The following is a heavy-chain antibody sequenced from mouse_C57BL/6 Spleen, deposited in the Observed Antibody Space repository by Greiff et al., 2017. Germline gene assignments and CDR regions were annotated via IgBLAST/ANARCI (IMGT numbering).Heavy chain of an antibody. CDR3: ARGVITTVVAGYFDV. J-gene: IGHJ1*03. CDR1: GYTFTSYG. Sequence: QVQLQQSGAELARPGASVKLSCKASGYTFTSYGISWVKQRTGQGLEWIGEIYPRSGNTYYNEKFKGKATLTADKSSSTAYMGLRSLTSEDSAVYFCARGVITTVVAGYFDVWGTGTTVTVSS. CDR2: IYPRSGNT. D-gene: IGHD1-1*01. V-gene: IGHV1-81*01.